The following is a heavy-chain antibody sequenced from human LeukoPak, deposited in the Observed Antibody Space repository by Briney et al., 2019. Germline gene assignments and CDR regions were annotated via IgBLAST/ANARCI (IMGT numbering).Heavy chain of an antibody. J-gene: IGHJ4*02. D-gene: IGHD1-14*01. CDR1: GFTFSNYV. CDR2: ISDSGDNT. Sequence: GGSLTLSCGASGFTFSNYVMSWVRQAPGKGLEWVSAISDSGDNTYYADSVKGRFTISRDNSKNTLYLQMNSLRAEDTAEYYCAKGGTRFSFHYWGQGTLVTVSS. CDR3: AKGGTRFSFHY. V-gene: IGHV3-23*01.